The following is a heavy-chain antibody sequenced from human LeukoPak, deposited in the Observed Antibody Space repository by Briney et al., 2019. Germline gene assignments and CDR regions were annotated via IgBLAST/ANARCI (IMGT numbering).Heavy chain of an antibody. CDR2: INHSGST. J-gene: IGHJ3*02. CDR3: ARVSCSSTSCVKGAFDI. V-gene: IGHV4-34*01. Sequence: SETLSLTCAVYGGSFSGYYWSWIRQPPGKGLEWIGEINHSGSTNYDPSLKSRVTISVDTSKKQFSLKLSSVTAADTAVYYCARVSCSSTSCVKGAFDIWGQGTMVTVSS. D-gene: IGHD2-2*01. CDR1: GGSFSGYY.